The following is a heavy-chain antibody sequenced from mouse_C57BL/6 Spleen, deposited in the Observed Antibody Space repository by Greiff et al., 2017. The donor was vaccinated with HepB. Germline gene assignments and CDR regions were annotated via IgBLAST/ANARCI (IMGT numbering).Heavy chain of an antibody. CDR2: ISDGGSYT. V-gene: IGHV5-4*03. CDR3: ARRYYYGSPGYFDV. J-gene: IGHJ1*03. CDR1: GFTFSSYA. D-gene: IGHD1-1*01. Sequence: DVMLVESGGGLVKPGGSLKLSCAASGFTFSSYAMSWVRQTPEKRLEWVATISDGGSYTYYPDNVKGRFTLSRDNAKNNLYLQMSHLKSEDTAMYYCARRYYYGSPGYFDVWGTGTTVTVSS.